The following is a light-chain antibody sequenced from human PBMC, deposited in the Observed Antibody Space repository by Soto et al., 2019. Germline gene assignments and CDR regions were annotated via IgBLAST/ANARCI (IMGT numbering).Light chain of an antibody. V-gene: IGKV3-15*01. CDR3: QQYNNWPLT. CDR2: GAS. J-gene: IGKJ5*01. CDR1: RSVSNN. Sequence: EIVMTQSPATLSVSPGERATLSCRASRSVSNNLAWHQQKPGQAPRLLIYGASTRATAIPARFSGSWSGTEFTLTISSLQSEDSAVYYCQQYNNWPLTFGQGTRLEI.